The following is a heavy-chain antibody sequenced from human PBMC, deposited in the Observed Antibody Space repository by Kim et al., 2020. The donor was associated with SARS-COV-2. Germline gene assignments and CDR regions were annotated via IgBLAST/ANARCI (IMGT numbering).Heavy chain of an antibody. V-gene: IGHV3-11*05. CDR3: ARVPVGSSSWYYFDY. Sequence: YADSVKGRFTISRDNAKNSLYLQMNSLRAEDTAVYYCARVPVGSSSWYYFDYWGQGTLVTVSS. J-gene: IGHJ4*02. D-gene: IGHD6-13*01.